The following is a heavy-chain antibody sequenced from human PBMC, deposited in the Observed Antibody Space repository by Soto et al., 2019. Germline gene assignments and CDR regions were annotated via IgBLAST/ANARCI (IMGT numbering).Heavy chain of an antibody. CDR2: ISAYNGNT. CDR3: ARVEWRPNWFDP. J-gene: IGHJ5*02. Sequence: ASVKVSCKASGYTCTSYGISWVRQAPGQGLEWMGWISAYNGNTNYAQKLQGRVTMTTDTSTSTAYMELRSLRSDDTAVYYCARVEWRPNWFDPWGQATLVTLSS. V-gene: IGHV1-18*01. CDR1: GYTCTSYG. D-gene: IGHD3-3*01.